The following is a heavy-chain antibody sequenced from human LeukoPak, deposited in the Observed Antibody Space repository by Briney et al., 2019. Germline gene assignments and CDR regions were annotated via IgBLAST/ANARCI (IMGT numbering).Heavy chain of an antibody. V-gene: IGHV3-73*01. Sequence: GGSLKLSCAASGFTFSGSAMHWVRQASGKGLEWVGRIRSKANSYATAYAASVKDRFTISRDDSKNKAYLQMNSLKTEDTVVYYCTRASLGLGSAFDIWGQGTMVTVSS. J-gene: IGHJ3*02. D-gene: IGHD3/OR15-3a*01. CDR2: IRSKANSYAT. CDR1: GFTFSGSA. CDR3: TRASLGLGSAFDI.